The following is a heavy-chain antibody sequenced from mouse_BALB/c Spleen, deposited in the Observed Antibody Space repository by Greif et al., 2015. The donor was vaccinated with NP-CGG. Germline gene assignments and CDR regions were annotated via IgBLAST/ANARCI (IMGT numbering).Heavy chain of an antibody. V-gene: IGHV1-7*01. CDR1: GYTFTSYW. Sequence: QVQLQQSGAELAKPGASVKMSCKASGYTFTSYWMHWVKQRPGQGLEWIGYINPSTGYTEYNQKFKDKATLTADKSSSTAYMQLSSLTSEDSAVYYCAREHAMDYWGQGTSVTVSS. CDR2: INPSTGYT. CDR3: AREHAMDY. J-gene: IGHJ4*01.